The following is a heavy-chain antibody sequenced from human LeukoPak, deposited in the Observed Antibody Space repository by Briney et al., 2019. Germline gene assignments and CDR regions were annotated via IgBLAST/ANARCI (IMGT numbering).Heavy chain of an antibody. CDR3: ARDVRPDFWSGSNWFDP. D-gene: IGHD3-3*01. J-gene: IGHJ5*02. Sequence: GGSLRLSCAASGFTFSSYWVSWVRQAPGKGLEWVANIKQDGSEKYYVDSVKGRFTISRDNAKNSLYLQMNSLRAEDTAVYYCARDVRPDFWSGSNWFDPWGQGTLVTVSS. CDR2: IKQDGSEK. CDR1: GFTFSSYW. V-gene: IGHV3-7*01.